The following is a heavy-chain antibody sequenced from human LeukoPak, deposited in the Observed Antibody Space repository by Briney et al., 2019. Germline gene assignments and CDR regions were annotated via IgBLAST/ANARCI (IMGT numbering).Heavy chain of an antibody. CDR3: ARDLGSTRAGAFDI. J-gene: IGHJ3*02. D-gene: IGHD2-2*01. Sequence: SETLSLTCTVSGGSISSGSYYWSWIRQPAGKGLEWIGRIYTSGSTNYNPSLKSRVTISVDTSKNQFSLKLSSVTAADTAVYYCARDLGSTRAGAFDIWAKGQWSPSLQ. CDR1: GGSISSGSYY. V-gene: IGHV4-61*02. CDR2: IYTSGST.